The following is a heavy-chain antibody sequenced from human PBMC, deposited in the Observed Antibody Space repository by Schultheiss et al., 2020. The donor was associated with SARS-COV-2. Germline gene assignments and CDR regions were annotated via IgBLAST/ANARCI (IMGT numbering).Heavy chain of an antibody. Sequence: ASVKVSCKASGYTFSDYGISWVRQAPGQGLEWMGWISAYSGNTNYAQKLQGRVTMTTDTSTSTAYMDLSSLRSEDTAVYYCALPRGGYIGRWGQGTLVTVSS. CDR2: ISAYSGNT. CDR1: GYTFSDYG. D-gene: IGHD5-12*01. CDR3: ALPRGGYIGR. J-gene: IGHJ4*02. V-gene: IGHV1-18*04.